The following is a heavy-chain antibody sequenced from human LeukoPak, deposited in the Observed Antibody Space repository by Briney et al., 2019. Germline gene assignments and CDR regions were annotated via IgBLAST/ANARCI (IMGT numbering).Heavy chain of an antibody. V-gene: IGHV1-18*01. CDR2: ISSYNGYT. D-gene: IGHD3-10*01. CDR3: ARDDYGSGSYYNSKPDYYYYGMDV. Sequence: ASVMIFCKASAYTFTSYGISWLRQAPGQGLEGMGWISSYNGYTTYAQKLQGRVTMTTDTSTSTAYMELRRVRSDDTAVYYCARDDYGSGSYYNSKPDYYYYGMDVWGQGTTVSVSS. J-gene: IGHJ6*02. CDR1: AYTFTSYG.